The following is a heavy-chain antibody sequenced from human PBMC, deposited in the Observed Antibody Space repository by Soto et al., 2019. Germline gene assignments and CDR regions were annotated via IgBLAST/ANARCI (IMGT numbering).Heavy chain of an antibody. V-gene: IGHV4-31*03. D-gene: IGHD5-12*01. CDR2: IYYSGST. Sequence: SETLSLTCTFSVVSISSGAYYWSWFRQHPGKGLEWIGFIYYSGSTYFSPSLKSRLTISVDTSKNQFSLKLSSVTAADTAMYYCARATIPALYAFDFWGQGTMVTVSS. J-gene: IGHJ3*01. CDR3: ARATIPALYAFDF. CDR1: VVSISSGAYY.